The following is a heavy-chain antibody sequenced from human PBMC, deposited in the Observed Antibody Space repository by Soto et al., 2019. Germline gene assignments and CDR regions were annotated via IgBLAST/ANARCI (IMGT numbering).Heavy chain of an antibody. J-gene: IGHJ4*02. V-gene: IGHV3-7*04. CDR2: IKQDGSDK. CDR1: GFTFSSYW. CDR3: VRSRYGGCFDF. D-gene: IGHD4-17*01. Sequence: GGSLILSCAASGFTFSSYWMTWVRQAPGKGLEWVANIKQDGSDKYYVDSVKGRFTISRDNAKDSLHLQINSLRAEDTAVYYCVRSRYGGCFDFWGQGTLVTVSS.